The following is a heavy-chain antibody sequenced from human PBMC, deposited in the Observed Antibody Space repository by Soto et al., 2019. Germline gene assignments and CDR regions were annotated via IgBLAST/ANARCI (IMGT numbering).Heavy chain of an antibody. CDR1: ENTCSSYW. CDR2: IYPDDSDT. D-gene: IGHD1-26*01. J-gene: IGHJ5*02. Sequence: XESLKISCKCSENTCSSYWIALVRQLPGKGLECMGIIYPDDSDTRYSPSFQGQVTISVDKSITTAYLQWSSLKASDTAMYYCARSRAGGSYLWFDPWGQGTQVTVSS. V-gene: IGHV5-51*01. CDR3: ARSRAGGSYLWFDP.